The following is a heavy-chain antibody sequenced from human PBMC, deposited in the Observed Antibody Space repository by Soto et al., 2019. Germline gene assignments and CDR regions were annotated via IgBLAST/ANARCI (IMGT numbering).Heavy chain of an antibody. D-gene: IGHD2-15*01. CDR2: MNPNSGNT. CDR1: GYTFTSYD. J-gene: IGHJ4*02. Sequence: GASVKVSCKASGYTFTSYDINWVRQATGQGPEWMGWMNPNSGNTGYAQKFQGRVTMTRNTSISTAYMELSSLRSEDTAVYYWARCYPGFGGGSCSENGLNYWGQETRVTVSS. CDR3: ARCYPGFGGGSCSENGLNY. V-gene: IGHV1-8*01.